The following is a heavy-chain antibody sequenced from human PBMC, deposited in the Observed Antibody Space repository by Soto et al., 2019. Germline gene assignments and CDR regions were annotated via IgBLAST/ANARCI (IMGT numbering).Heavy chain of an antibody. CDR2: INHRGSL. CDR1: XXXXXXXXXX. V-gene: IGHV4-31*03. Sequence: QVQLQESGPGLVKPSQTLSLTCTVTXXXXXXXXXXXXXSXXXPXXGLEWFGYINHRGSLYYNPSLKSRVSXSVDTSKNQFSLNLXXXXXXXXXXXXXXXXXXXXXXXXXXVWGQGTTVTVSS. CDR3: XXXXXXXXXXXXXXV. J-gene: IGHJ6*02.